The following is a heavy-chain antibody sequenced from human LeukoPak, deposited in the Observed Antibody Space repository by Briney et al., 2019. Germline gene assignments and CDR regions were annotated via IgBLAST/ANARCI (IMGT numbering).Heavy chain of an antibody. CDR2: IYYSGST. D-gene: IGHD3-22*01. CDR3: ARRAYSSGYYYFDY. Sequence: SETLSLTCTVSGGSITNNNYYWDWIRRPPGEGLEWIGYIYYSGSTIYNPSLKSRVTISVDTSKNQFSLKLSSVTAADTAVYYCARRAYSSGYYYFDYWGQGTLVTVSS. V-gene: IGHV4-61*05. CDR1: GGSITNNNYY. J-gene: IGHJ4*02.